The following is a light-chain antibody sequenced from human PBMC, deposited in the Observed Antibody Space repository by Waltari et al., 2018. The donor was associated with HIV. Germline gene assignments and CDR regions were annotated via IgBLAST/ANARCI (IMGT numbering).Light chain of an antibody. V-gene: IGLV1-40*01. Sequence: QSVLTQPPSVSGAPGQTVTISCTGSSSNIGAGYDVHWYQQLPGTVPKLLIYGKRNRTSGVPGRFSGSKSGTSASLAITGLQAEDEADYYCQSHDTSLSGPCVFGTGTKVTVL. CDR2: GKR. CDR1: SSNIGAGYD. J-gene: IGLJ1*01. CDR3: QSHDTSLSGPCV.